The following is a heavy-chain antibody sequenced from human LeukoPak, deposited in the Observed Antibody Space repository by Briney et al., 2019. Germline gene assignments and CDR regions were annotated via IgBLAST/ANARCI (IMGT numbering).Heavy chain of an antibody. V-gene: IGHV3-23*01. J-gene: IGHJ4*02. D-gene: IGHD5-24*01. CDR2: ISVGGDGT. Sequence: PGGSLRLSCAASGFTFSSYAMSWVRQAPGKGLEWVSTISVGGDGTYYADSVKSRFTISRDNSKSTLYLQMNSLRADDTAIYYCAKDLGRDGHEIFDYWGQGTLVTVSS. CDR1: GFTFSSYA. CDR3: AKDLGRDGHEIFDY.